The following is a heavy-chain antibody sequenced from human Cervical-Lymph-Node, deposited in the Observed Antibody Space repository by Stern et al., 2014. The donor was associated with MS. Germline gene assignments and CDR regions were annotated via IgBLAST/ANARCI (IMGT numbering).Heavy chain of an antibody. V-gene: IGHV3-11*01. CDR1: GFSFRNYY. CDR3: ARADGSSDDY. D-gene: IGHD3-10*01. Sequence: QVQLVESGGGLVKPGGSLRLSCAASGFSFRNYYMSWIRQAPGKGLEWVSYIRSSGDPVYYAAPVKGQFTISRDNAKNSLYLQMTSLRADYTAVYYCARADGSSDDYWGQGTLVTVSP. J-gene: IGHJ4*02. CDR2: IRSSGDPV.